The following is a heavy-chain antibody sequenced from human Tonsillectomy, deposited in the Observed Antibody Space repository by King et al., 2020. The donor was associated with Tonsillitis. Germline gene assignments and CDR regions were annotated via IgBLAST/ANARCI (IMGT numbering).Heavy chain of an antibody. D-gene: IGHD1-7*01. V-gene: IGHV3-66*01. CDR3: ARYELLYWYFDL. Sequence: VQLVESGGGLVQPGGSLRLSCAASGFTVSSNYMSWVRQAPGKGLEWVSVITSGGSTYHAASVKGRITISRDNSKNTLYLQMNSLRAEDTAVYYCARYELLYWYFDLWGRGTLVTVSS. CDR2: ITSGGST. CDR1: GFTVSSNY. J-gene: IGHJ2*01.